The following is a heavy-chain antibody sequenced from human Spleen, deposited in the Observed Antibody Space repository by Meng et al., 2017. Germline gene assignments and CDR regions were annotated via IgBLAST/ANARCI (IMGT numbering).Heavy chain of an antibody. CDR3: ARGGIVATSSLDY. V-gene: IGHV6-1*01. CDR2: TYYKSKWYN. Sequence: QVQLQQSGPGLVKPPQTRSLTCASSGDSVSSNSAAWNWIRQSPSRGLEWLGRTYYKSKWYNDYAVSVKSRITINPDTSKNQFSLQLNSVTPEDTAVYYCARGGIVATSSLDYWGQGTLVTVSS. J-gene: IGHJ4*02. D-gene: IGHD5-12*01. CDR1: GDSVSSNSAA.